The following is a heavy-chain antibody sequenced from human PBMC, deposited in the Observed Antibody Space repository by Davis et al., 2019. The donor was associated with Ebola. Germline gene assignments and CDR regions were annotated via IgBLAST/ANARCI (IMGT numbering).Heavy chain of an antibody. Sequence: GGSLRLSCAASGFTVSSNYMNWVRQAPGKGLEWVSVIYSGGSTYYADSVKGRFTISRDNAKNSLYLQMNSLRAEDTAVYYCARGGFRGYGKFDYWGQGTLVTVSS. J-gene: IGHJ4*02. D-gene: IGHD3-10*01. V-gene: IGHV3-53*01. CDR1: GFTVSSNY. CDR3: ARGGFRGYGKFDY. CDR2: IYSGGST.